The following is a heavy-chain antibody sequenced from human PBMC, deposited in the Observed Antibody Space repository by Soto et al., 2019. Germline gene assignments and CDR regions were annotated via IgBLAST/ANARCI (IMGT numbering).Heavy chain of an antibody. CDR2: ISSDGNNK. J-gene: IGHJ4*02. Sequence: PGGSLRLSCAASGFTFSYYAIHWVRQAPGKGLEWVALISSDGNNKYYADSVNGRFTISRDNSKNTLYLQMSSLTAEDTAIYYCARDLGPPGNHFDYWGQGTLVTVSS. CDR3: ARDLGPPGNHFDY. D-gene: IGHD1-26*01. V-gene: IGHV3-30-3*01. CDR1: GFTFSYYA.